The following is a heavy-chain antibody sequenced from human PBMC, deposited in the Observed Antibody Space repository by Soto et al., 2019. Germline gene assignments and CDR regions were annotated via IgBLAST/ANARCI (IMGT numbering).Heavy chain of an antibody. CDR3: ARVFHDYGDFVSGGYFDY. CDR1: GGSISSGGYY. V-gene: IGHV4-31*03. Sequence: QVQLQESGPGLVKPSQTLSLTCTVSGGSISSGGYYWSWIRQHPGKGLEWIGYIYYSGSTYYNPSLKSRVTISVDTSKNQFSLKLSSVTAADTAVYYCARVFHDYGDFVSGGYFDYWGQGTLVTVSS. J-gene: IGHJ4*02. D-gene: IGHD4-17*01. CDR2: IYYSGST.